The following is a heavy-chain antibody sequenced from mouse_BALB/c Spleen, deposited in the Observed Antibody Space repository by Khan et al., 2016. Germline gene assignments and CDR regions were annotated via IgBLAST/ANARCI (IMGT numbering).Heavy chain of an antibody. J-gene: IGHJ2*01. D-gene: IGHD1-1*01. V-gene: IGHV3-2*02. Sequence: EVKLLESGPGLVKPSQSLSLTCTVTGYSITSDYAWNWIRQFPGNKLEWMGYIRYSGSTSYNPSLKSRISITRDTSKNQFFLQLNSVTTEDTATYYCARKTRGGSSDWGQGTTLTVSS. CDR1: GYSITSDYA. CDR2: IRYSGST. CDR3: ARKTRGGSSD.